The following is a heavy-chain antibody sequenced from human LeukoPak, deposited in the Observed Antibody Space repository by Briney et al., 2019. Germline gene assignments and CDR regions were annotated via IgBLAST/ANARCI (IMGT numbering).Heavy chain of an antibody. CDR1: GFTFSDYY. D-gene: IGHD6-13*01. Sequence: GGSLRLSCAASGFTFSDYYMSWIRQAPGKGLEWVSYISSSGSTIYYADSVKGRFTNSRDNAKNSLYLQMNSLRAEDTAVYYCAREGLGYSSSWYITYWGQGTLVTVSS. CDR2: ISSSGSTI. V-gene: IGHV3-11*01. CDR3: AREGLGYSSSWYITY. J-gene: IGHJ4*02.